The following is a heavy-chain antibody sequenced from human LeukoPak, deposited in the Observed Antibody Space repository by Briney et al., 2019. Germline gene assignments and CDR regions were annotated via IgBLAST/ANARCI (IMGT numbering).Heavy chain of an antibody. J-gene: IGHJ4*02. Sequence: ASVKVSCKASGYTFTSYAMHWVRQAPGQRLEWMGWISVGNGDTKYSQKFQGRVTIARDTPASTAYMELSSLRSEDTAVYYCARDRGGTGDFDYWGQGTLVTVSS. CDR3: ARDRGGTGDFDY. CDR1: GYTFTSYA. D-gene: IGHD1-1*01. CDR2: ISVGNGDT. V-gene: IGHV1-3*01.